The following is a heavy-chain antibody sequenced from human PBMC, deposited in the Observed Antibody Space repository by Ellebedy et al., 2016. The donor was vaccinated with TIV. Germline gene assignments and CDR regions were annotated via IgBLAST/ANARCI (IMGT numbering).Heavy chain of an antibody. CDR3: AREGGADDYGDYLGY. D-gene: IGHD4-17*01. V-gene: IGHV3-21*04. J-gene: IGHJ4*02. CDR1: GFAFSRYR. Sequence: GESLKISXAASGFAFSRYRMNWVRQAPGKGLEWVSSISSSNYIYYADSLKGRFTVSRDNANNSLYLQMNSLRAEDTAVYYCAREGGADDYGDYLGYWGQGTLVTVSS. CDR2: ISSSNYI.